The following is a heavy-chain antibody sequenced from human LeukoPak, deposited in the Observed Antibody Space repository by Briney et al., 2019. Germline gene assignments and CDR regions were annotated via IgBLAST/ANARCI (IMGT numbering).Heavy chain of an antibody. D-gene: IGHD3-22*01. CDR2: IRYDGSNK. V-gene: IGHV3-30*02. CDR3: AKVMYHYDSSGQIDY. J-gene: IGHJ4*02. CDR1: GFTFSSYG. Sequence: PGGSLRLSCAASGFTFSSYGMHWVRQAPGKGLEWVAFIRYDGSNKYYADSVKGRFTISRDNSKNTLYLQMNSLRAEDTAVYYCAKVMYHYDSSGQIDYWGQGTLVTVSS.